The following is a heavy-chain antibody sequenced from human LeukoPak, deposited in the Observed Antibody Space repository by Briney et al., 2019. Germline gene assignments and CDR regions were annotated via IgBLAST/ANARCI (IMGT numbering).Heavy chain of an antibody. D-gene: IGHD3-22*01. J-gene: IGHJ4*02. V-gene: IGHV1-2*02. CDR1: GYTFTGYY. CDR2: INPNSGGT. Sequence: ASVKVSCKASGYTFTGYYMHWVRQAPGQGLEWMGWINPNSGGTNYAQKFQGRVTMTRDTSIGTAYMELSRLRSDDTAVYYCARYYYDSSGYYHGVFDYWGQGTLVTVSS. CDR3: ARYYYDSSGYYHGVFDY.